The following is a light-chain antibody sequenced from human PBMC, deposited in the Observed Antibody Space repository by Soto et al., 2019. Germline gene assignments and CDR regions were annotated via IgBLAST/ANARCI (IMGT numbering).Light chain of an antibody. CDR3: QKYNGAPLT. Sequence: DIQMTQSPSSLSASVGDRVTITCRASQGISINLAWYQQKPGKVPELLIYDASTLQAGVPSRFSGSGSGTDFTLTISGPQPEDVATYYCQKYNGAPLTFGGGTKVEIK. V-gene: IGKV1-27*01. CDR1: QGISIN. CDR2: DAS. J-gene: IGKJ4*01.